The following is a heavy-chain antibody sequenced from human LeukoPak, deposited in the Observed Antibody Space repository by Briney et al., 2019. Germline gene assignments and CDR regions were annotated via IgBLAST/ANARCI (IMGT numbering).Heavy chain of an antibody. Sequence: GGSLRLSCAASGFTFSSYSMNWVRQAPGKGLEWVSSISSSSSYIYYADSVKGRFTISRDNAKNSLSLQMHSLRAEDTAVYYCARDGVAAAGCNWFDPCGEGSLVTVSS. V-gene: IGHV3-21*04. CDR2: ISSSSSYI. CDR3: ARDGVAAAGCNWFDP. CDR1: GFTFSSYS. D-gene: IGHD6-13*01. J-gene: IGHJ5*02.